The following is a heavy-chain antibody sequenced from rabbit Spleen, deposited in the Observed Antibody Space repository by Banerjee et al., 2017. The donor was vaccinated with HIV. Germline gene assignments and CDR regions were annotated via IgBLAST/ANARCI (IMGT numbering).Heavy chain of an antibody. CDR1: RFDFTTYS. CDR3: VREAGYGGYGDANL. D-gene: IGHD6-1*01. V-gene: IGHV1S7*01. Sequence: QLEESGGDLVKPGGSLKLSCKASRFDFTTYSMSWVRQAPGKGLEWIGYIVPIFGVTYYANWVNGRFTISSHNAQNTLYLQLNSLTAADTATYFCVREAGYGGYGDANLWGPGTLVTVS. J-gene: IGHJ4*01. CDR2: IVPIFGVT.